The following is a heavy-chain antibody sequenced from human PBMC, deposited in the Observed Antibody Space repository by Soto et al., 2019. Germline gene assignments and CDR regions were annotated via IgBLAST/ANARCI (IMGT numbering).Heavy chain of an antibody. J-gene: IGHJ3*02. CDR1: GFAVTSNY. D-gene: IGHD1-1*01. CDR2: MYYGGTT. CDR3: ARESYLERQGLAFNM. V-gene: IGHV3-66*01. Sequence: EEQLVESGGGLVQPGGSLRLSCAASGFAVTSNYMTWVRRIPGKGLECVSIMYYGGTTYYSDSVKGRFTISRDSSKNTLDLQMNSLRVEDTAVYYCARESYLERQGLAFNMWGQGTSVIVS.